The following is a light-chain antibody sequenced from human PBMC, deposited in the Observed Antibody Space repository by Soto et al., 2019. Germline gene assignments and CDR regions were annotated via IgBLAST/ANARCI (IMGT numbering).Light chain of an antibody. CDR1: SSVVGSYNL. Sequence: QSVLTQPASVSGSPGQSITISCTGTSSVVGSYNLVSWYQQHPGKAPKLMVFEVSNRPSGVSYRFSGSKSGNTASLTISGLQAEDEADYFCSSYSISTAYLFGTGTKATVL. CDR3: SSYSISTAYL. CDR2: EVS. V-gene: IGLV2-14*02. J-gene: IGLJ1*01.